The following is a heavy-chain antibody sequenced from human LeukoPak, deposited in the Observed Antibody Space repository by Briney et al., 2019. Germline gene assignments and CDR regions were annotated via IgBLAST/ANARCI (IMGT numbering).Heavy chain of an antibody. CDR3: ARREEGSGSYSTY. Sequence: ASVKVSCKASGYTFTGHYMHWVRQAPGQGLEWMGWINPNSGGTNYAQKFQGRVTMTRDTSISTAYMEVSRLRSDDTAVYYCARREEGSGSYSTYWGQGTLVTVSS. V-gene: IGHV1-2*02. CDR1: GYTFTGHY. D-gene: IGHD1-26*01. J-gene: IGHJ4*02. CDR2: INPNSGGT.